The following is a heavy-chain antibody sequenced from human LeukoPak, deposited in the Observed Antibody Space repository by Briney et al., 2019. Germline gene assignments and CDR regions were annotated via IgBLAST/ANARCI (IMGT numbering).Heavy chain of an antibody. CDR2: ISGSGGST. D-gene: IGHD6-13*01. Sequence: GGSLRLSCAASGFTFSSYAMSWARQAPGKGLEWVSGISGSGGSTYNAESVKGRFTISRDNSKNTLYLQMNSLRAEDTAVYYCAKDRRSWYGVSDFDYWGQGTLVTVSS. J-gene: IGHJ4*02. CDR1: GFTFSSYA. CDR3: AKDRRSWYGVSDFDY. V-gene: IGHV3-23*01.